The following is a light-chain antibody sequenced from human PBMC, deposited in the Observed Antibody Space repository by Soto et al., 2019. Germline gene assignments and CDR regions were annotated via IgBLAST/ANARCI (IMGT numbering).Light chain of an antibody. CDR2: GAS. J-gene: IGKJ4*01. V-gene: IGKV3-15*01. CDR3: QQYNNWPPLT. Sequence: EIMMTQSPATLSVSPGERTTLSCRASQSVSGNLAWYQQKPGQAPRLLIYGASTRAPGIPARFSGSGSGTDFTLTISSLQSEDFAVYYCQQYNNWPPLTFGGGTKVEIK. CDR1: QSVSGN.